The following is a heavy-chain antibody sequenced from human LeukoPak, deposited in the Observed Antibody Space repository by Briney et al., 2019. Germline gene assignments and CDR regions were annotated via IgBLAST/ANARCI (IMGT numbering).Heavy chain of an antibody. CDR3: ARVVRGPDAFDI. CDR2: IIPIFGTA. Sequence: SVKVSCKASGGTFSSYAISWVRQAPGQGLEWMGGIIPIFGTANYAQKFQGRVTITTDESTSTAYMELSSLRSEDTAVYYCARVVRGPDAFDIWGQGTMVAVSS. J-gene: IGHJ3*02. D-gene: IGHD3-10*02. CDR1: GGTFSSYA. V-gene: IGHV1-69*05.